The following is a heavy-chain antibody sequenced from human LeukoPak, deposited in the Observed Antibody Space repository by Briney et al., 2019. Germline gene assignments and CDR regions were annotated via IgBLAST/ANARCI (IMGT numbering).Heavy chain of an antibody. CDR1: GFTFSSYA. V-gene: IGHV3-30*04. D-gene: IGHD1-1*01. CDR3: AYYHVNXXPPTF. J-gene: IGHJ4*01. CDR2: ISYDGSNK. Sequence: GRSLRLSCAASGFTFSSYAMHWVRQAPGKGLEWVAVISYDGSNKYYADSVKGRFTVSRDNSKNMLYLQMNSLRAEDTAVYYCAYYHVNXXPPTFWXXGTLVTVS.